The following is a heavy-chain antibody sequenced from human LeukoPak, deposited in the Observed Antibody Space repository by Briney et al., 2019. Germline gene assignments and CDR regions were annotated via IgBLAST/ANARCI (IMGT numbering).Heavy chain of an antibody. Sequence: PGGSLRLSCAASGFTFSTYWMTWVRQAPGKGLDWVANIKTDGSQTYYLDSVKGRFTISRDNAKNFLSLQLGSLRADDTGVYYCARASMGGRDYHLDSWGQGTLVTVSS. D-gene: IGHD4/OR15-4a*01. CDR1: GFTFSTYW. CDR3: ARASMGGRDYHLDS. CDR2: IKTDGSQT. J-gene: IGHJ4*02. V-gene: IGHV3-7*01.